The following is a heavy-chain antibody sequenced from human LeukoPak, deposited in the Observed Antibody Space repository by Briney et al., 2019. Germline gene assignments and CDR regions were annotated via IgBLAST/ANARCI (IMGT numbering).Heavy chain of an antibody. Sequence: GGSLRLSCAASGFTFSSYSMNWVRQAPGKGPEWVSYISSSSSTIYYADSVKGRFTISRDNSKNTLYLQMNSLRAEDTAVYYCAKSLLKPSYFDYWGQGTLVTVSS. CDR1: GFTFSSYS. J-gene: IGHJ4*02. CDR3: AKSLLKPSYFDY. V-gene: IGHV3-48*01. CDR2: ISSSSSTI.